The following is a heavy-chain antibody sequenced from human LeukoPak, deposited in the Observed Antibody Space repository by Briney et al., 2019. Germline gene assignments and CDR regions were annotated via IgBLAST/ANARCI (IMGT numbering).Heavy chain of an antibody. Sequence: GGSLRLSCAASGFTFSSYSLNWVRQAPGKGLEWVSSISSSGRYIYYADSAKGRFTISRDNAESSLYLQMNSLRAEDTAVYYCARAYCGGDCYAHYYYYGMDVWGQGTTVTVSS. CDR1: GFTFSSYS. CDR2: ISSSGRYI. V-gene: IGHV3-21*01. D-gene: IGHD2-21*02. J-gene: IGHJ6*02. CDR3: ARAYCGGDCYAHYYYYGMDV.